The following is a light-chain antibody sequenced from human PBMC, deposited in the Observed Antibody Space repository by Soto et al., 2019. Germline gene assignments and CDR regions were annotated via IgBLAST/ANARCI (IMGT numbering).Light chain of an antibody. Sequence: QSVLTQPPSVSAAPGQKVTISCSGSSSNIGNNYVSWYQQLPGTAPKLLIYDNNKRPSGIPDRFSGSKSGTSATLGITGLQTGDEADYYCGTWDSSLSAGGPCFGTGTRSPS. CDR2: DNN. CDR1: SSNIGNNY. CDR3: GTWDSSLSAGGPC. V-gene: IGLV1-51*01. J-gene: IGLJ1*01.